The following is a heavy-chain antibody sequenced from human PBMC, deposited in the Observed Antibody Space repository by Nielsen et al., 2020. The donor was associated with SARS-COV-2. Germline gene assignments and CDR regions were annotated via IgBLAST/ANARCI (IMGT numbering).Heavy chain of an antibody. CDR1: GGSISSGGYY. Sequence: TLSLTCTVSGGSISSGGYYWSWIRQHPGKGLEWIGYIYYSGSTYYNPSLKSRVTISVDTSKNQFSLKLSSVTAADTAVYYCARERRWYSSSSSGEFDYWGQGTLVTVSS. V-gene: IGHV4-31*03. CDR2: IYYSGST. D-gene: IGHD6-6*01. J-gene: IGHJ4*02. CDR3: ARERRWYSSSSSGEFDY.